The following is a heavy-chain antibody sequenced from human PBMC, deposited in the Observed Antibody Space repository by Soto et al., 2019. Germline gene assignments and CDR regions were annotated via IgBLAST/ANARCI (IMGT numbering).Heavy chain of an antibody. CDR1: GGSISDGAYY. V-gene: IGHV4-30-4*01. D-gene: IGHD2-21*01. Sequence: QVQLQESGPGLVKPSQTLSLTCTVSGGSISDGAYYWSWIRQPPGKGLEWIGHIYDSGNTYNNPSLKRRLTISVDPSKTHFSLNLNSVTAADTAVYYCASGLSGDKVDQWGQGTLVTVSS. CDR2: IYDSGNT. CDR3: ASGLSGDKVDQ. J-gene: IGHJ4*02.